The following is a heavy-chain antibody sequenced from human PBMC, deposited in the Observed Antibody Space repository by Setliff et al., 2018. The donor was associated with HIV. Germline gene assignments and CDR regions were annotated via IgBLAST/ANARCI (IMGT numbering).Heavy chain of an antibody. D-gene: IGHD3-16*01. CDR1: GGSISRSSYY. Sequence: SETLSLTCTVSGGSISRSSYYWGWVRQPPGKGLEWIGSMYYSGSTYYTPSLKSRITISLDTSKNQFSLRMSSVTAADTAVYYCARDVPWGDYYYYMDVWGKGTTVTVSS. V-gene: IGHV4-39*07. CDR3: ARDVPWGDYYYYMDV. J-gene: IGHJ6*03. CDR2: MYYSGST.